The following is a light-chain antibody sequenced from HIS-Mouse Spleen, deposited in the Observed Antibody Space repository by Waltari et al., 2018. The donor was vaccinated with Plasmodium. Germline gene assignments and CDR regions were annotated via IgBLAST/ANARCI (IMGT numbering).Light chain of an antibody. CDR3: CSYAGSSTWV. Sequence: QSALTQPASVSGSPGQSITISCTGTSSDVGSYNLVSWYQQHPGKAPKLMIYEGSKRPSVVSNRFSGSKSGNTASLTISGLQAEDEADYYCCSYAGSSTWVFGGGITLPVL. CDR1: SSDVGSYNL. V-gene: IGLV2-23*01. J-gene: IGLJ3*02. CDR2: EGS.